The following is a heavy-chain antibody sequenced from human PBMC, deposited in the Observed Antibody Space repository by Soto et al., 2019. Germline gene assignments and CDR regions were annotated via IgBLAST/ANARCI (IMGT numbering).Heavy chain of an antibody. CDR2: ISYDGSNK. V-gene: IGHV3-30*18. CDR3: AKPYSSGWMGGFDY. J-gene: IGHJ4*02. D-gene: IGHD6-19*01. Sequence: QVQLVESGGGVVQPGRSLRLSCAASGFTFSGYGMHWVRQAPGKGLEWVAVISYDGSNKYYADSVKGRFTISRDNSKNTLYLQMNSLRAEDTAVYYCAKPYSSGWMGGFDYWGQGTLVTVSS. CDR1: GFTFSGYG.